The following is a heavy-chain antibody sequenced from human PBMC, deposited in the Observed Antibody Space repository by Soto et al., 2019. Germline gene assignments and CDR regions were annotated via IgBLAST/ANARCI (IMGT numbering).Heavy chain of an antibody. CDR1: GYTFSSYG. Sequence: QVQLVQSGAEVKKPGASVKVSCKASGYTFSSYGISWVRQAPGQGLEWMGWISAYNGNRKYAQKFQGRVTMTTDTSTSTAYMALRSPRSDDTALYYCAIDSPPVDYWGQGTLVTVSS. V-gene: IGHV1-18*01. CDR2: ISAYNGNR. J-gene: IGHJ4*02. CDR3: AIDSPPVDY.